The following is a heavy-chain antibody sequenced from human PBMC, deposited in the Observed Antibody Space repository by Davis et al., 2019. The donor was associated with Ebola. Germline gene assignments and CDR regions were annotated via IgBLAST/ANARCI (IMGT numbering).Heavy chain of an antibody. V-gene: IGHV1-18*04. D-gene: IGHD2-15*01. CDR1: GYTFTSYY. CDR3: ARDLGYCSGGSCYHYGMDV. Sequence: GESLKISCKASGYTFTSYYMHWVRQAPGQGLEWMGWISAYNGNTNYAQKLQGRVTMTTDTSTSTAYMELRSLRSDDTAVYYCARDLGYCSGGSCYHYGMDVWGQGTTVTVSS. J-gene: IGHJ6*02. CDR2: ISAYNGNT.